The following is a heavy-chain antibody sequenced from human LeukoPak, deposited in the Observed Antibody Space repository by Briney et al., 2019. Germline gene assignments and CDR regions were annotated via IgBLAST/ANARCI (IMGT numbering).Heavy chain of an antibody. CDR1: GDSISSGDYY. CDR2: ISSSGST. V-gene: IGHV4-61*02. D-gene: IGHD4-11*01. J-gene: IGHJ6*03. Sequence: PSETLSLTCTVSGDSISSGDYYWSWIRQPAGKGLEWIGRISSSGSTYYNPSLKSRVTISVDTSKNQFSLKLSSVTAADTAVYYCAKKTVTKTRYYYYYYMDVWGKGTTVTVSS. CDR3: AKKTVTKTRYYYYYYMDV.